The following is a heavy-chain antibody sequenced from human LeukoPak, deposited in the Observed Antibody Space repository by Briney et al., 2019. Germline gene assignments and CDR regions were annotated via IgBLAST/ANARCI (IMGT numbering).Heavy chain of an antibody. V-gene: IGHV5-51*01. D-gene: IGHD3-22*01. CDR2: IYPGDSDT. J-gene: IGHJ6*02. Sequence: AASLKISCKGSGYGFTSYWIGWVRQMPGKGLEWMGIIYPGDSDTSYSPSFQGKVTISADKSISTAYLQWSSLKASDTAMYYCARDGDSSGYYANYYYGMDVWGQGTTVTVSS. CDR1: GYGFTSYW. CDR3: ARDGDSSGYYANYYYGMDV.